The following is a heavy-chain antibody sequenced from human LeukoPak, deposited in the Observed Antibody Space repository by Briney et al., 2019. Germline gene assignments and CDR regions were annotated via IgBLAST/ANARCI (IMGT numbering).Heavy chain of an antibody. CDR2: ISSSGADT. CDR3: SKRGSDSPSCFQH. J-gene: IGHJ1*01. D-gene: IGHD2-21*02. V-gene: IGHV3-23*01. Sequence: GGSLRLSCAASGFTFSTYAMTWVPQVPGKGPGWVSAISSSGADTHYADSVKGRFTISRDNSKNTLYLQMNSLRAEDTAVYYCSKRGSDSPSCFQHWGQGTLVTVSS. CDR1: GFTFSTYA.